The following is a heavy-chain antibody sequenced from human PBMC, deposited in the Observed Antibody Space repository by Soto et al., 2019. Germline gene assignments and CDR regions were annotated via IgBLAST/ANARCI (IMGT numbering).Heavy chain of an antibody. V-gene: IGHV1-46*03. J-gene: IGHJ5*02. CDR1: GYTFTSYY. CDR2: INPSGGST. CDR3: VRESTPTRWFDP. Sequence: ASVKVSCKASGYTFTSYYIHWVRQAPGQGLEWMGVINPSGGSTSYAQNSQGRVTMTRDTSTSTVYMELSSLRSEDTAVYYCVRESTPTRWFDPWGQGTLVTVSS. D-gene: IGHD2-2*01.